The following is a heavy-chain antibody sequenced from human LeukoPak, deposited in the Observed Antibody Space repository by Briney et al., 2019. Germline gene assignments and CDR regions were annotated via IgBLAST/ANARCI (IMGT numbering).Heavy chain of an antibody. V-gene: IGHV4-30-4*01. Sequence: PSETLSLTCTVSGGSISRSSYYWSWIRQPPGKGLEWIGYIYYSGSTYYNPSLKSRVTISVDTSKNQFSLKLSSVTAADTAVYYCARGPYDFWSGYSGSFDYWGQGTLVTVSS. J-gene: IGHJ4*02. D-gene: IGHD3-3*01. CDR2: IYYSGST. CDR1: GGSISRSSYY. CDR3: ARGPYDFWSGYSGSFDY.